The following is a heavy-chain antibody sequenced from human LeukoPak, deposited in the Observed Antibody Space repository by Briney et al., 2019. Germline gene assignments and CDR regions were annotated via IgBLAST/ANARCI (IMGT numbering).Heavy chain of an antibody. D-gene: IGHD3-10*01. J-gene: IGHJ4*02. Sequence: GASVKVSCKASGGTFSSYAISWVRQAPGQGLEWMGGIIPIFGTANYAQKFQGRVTNTADKSTSTAYMELSSLRAEDTAVYYCAREVYGSGSYFDYWGQGTLVTVSS. CDR2: IIPIFGTA. CDR3: AREVYGSGSYFDY. CDR1: GGTFSSYA. V-gene: IGHV1-69*06.